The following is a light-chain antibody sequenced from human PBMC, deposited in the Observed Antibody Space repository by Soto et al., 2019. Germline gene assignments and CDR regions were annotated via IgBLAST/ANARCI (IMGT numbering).Light chain of an antibody. CDR3: AAWDDSLSARYV. CDR2: RNN. V-gene: IGLV1-47*01. J-gene: IGLJ1*01. CDR1: SSNIGSNY. Sequence: QSVLTQPPSASGTPGQRVTISCSGSSSNIGSNYVYWYQQLPGTAPKLLIYRNNQRPSGVPDRFSGPKSGTSASLAISGLRSEDEADYYCAAWDDSLSARYVFGTGTKLTVL.